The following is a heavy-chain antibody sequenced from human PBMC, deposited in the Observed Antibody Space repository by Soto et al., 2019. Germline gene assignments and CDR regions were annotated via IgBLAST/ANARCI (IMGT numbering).Heavy chain of an antibody. CDR2: IYYSGST. Sequence: PSETLSLTCTFSGCSISSYYWSWIRQPPGKGLEWIGYIYYSGSTNYNPSLKSRVTISVDTSKNQFSLKLSSVTAADTAVYYCARHIVVVPAAMVPSWFDPWGQGTLVTVSS. J-gene: IGHJ5*02. CDR1: GCSISSYY. D-gene: IGHD2-2*01. V-gene: IGHV4-59*08. CDR3: ARHIVVVPAAMVPSWFDP.